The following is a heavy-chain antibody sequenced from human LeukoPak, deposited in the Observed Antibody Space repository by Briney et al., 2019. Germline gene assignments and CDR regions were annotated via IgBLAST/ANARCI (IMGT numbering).Heavy chain of an antibody. Sequence: GGSLRLSCEASGFTFSRYTMNWVRQAPGKGLEWVSSISSSSSLIYYADSVKGRFTISRDNAKNSLYLQMNSLRAEDTAMYYCARGGVGVVGTWKRWFDPWGQGTLVTVSS. D-gene: IGHD3-16*02. CDR1: GFTFSRYT. V-gene: IGHV3-21*01. CDR3: ARGGVGVVGTWKRWFDP. J-gene: IGHJ5*02. CDR2: ISSSSSLI.